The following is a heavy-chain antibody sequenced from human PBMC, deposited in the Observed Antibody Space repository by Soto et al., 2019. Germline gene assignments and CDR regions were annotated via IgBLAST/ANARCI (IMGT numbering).Heavy chain of an antibody. CDR3: AVGYCSSTSCYAPRLYYYGMDV. CDR1: GGSISSSSYY. CDR2: IHYSGST. J-gene: IGHJ6*02. Sequence: PSETLSLTCTVSGGSISSSSYYWGWIRQPPGKGLEWIGSIHYSGSTYYKPSLKNRITISVDTSKKKFSLKLSSVTAADTAVYYCAVGYCSSTSCYAPRLYYYGMDVWGQGTTVTVSS. V-gene: IGHV4-39*01. D-gene: IGHD2-2*01.